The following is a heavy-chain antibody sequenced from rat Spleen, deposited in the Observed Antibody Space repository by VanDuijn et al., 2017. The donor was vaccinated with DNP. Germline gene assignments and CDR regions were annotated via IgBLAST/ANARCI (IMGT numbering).Heavy chain of an antibody. Sequence: EVKLVESGGGLVQPGRSLKLSCAASGFNFNDYWMGWVRQAPGKGLEWIGEINKDSSTIKYTPSLKDKFTISRDNAQNTLYLQMSKLGSEDTGIYYCALMDGAFDYWGQGVMVTVSS. CDR3: ALMDGAFDY. V-gene: IGHV4-2*01. CDR2: INKDSSTI. D-gene: IGHD1-12*02. CDR1: GFNFNDYW. J-gene: IGHJ2*01.